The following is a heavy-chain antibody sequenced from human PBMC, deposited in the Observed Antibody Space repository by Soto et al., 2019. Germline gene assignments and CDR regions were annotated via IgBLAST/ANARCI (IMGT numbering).Heavy chain of an antibody. J-gene: IGHJ4*02. Sequence: ASVKVSCTASGYTFTSYGISWVRQAPGQGLEWMGWISAYNGNTNYAQKLQGRVTMTTDTSTSTAYMELRSLRSDDTAVYYCARDGLYYHGSGSYPSLDYWGQGTLVTVSS. CDR3: ARDGLYYHGSGSYPSLDY. D-gene: IGHD3-10*01. CDR2: ISAYNGNT. CDR1: GYTFTSYG. V-gene: IGHV1-18*01.